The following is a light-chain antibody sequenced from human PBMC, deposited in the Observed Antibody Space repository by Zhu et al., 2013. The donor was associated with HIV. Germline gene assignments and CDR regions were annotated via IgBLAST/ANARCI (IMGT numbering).Light chain of an antibody. Sequence: DVVMTQSPLSLPVTLGQPASISCRSSQSLVHSDGNTYLNWFQQRPGQSARRLIYKVSNRDSGVPSRFSGSGSGTDFTLTISSLQPEDFATYYCQQANSFPLTFGGGTKVEIK. V-gene: IGKV2-30*02. CDR2: KVS. J-gene: IGKJ4*01. CDR3: QQANSFPLT. CDR1: QSLVHSDGNTY.